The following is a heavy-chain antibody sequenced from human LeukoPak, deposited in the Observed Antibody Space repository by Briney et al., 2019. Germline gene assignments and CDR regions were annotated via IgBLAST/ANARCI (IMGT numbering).Heavy chain of an antibody. D-gene: IGHD3-10*01. Sequence: PSDTLSLTCTVSGRSISNYYWTWIRQPPGKGLEWVRHISDSGSANYNPSLKSRVTISGDTSKNQVSLNLGSVTAADTAVYYCARHVVRGVWRPDYWGQGTLVTVSS. CDR3: ARHVVRGVWRPDY. J-gene: IGHJ4*02. CDR1: GRSISNYY. CDR2: ISDSGSA. V-gene: IGHV4-59*07.